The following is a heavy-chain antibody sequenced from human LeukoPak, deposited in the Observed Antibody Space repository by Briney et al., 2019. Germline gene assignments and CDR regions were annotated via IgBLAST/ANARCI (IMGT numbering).Heavy chain of an antibody. J-gene: IGHJ4*02. V-gene: IGHV1-18*01. CDR2: ISAYNGNT. CDR3: ARGLKPTYSSSPAPLDY. Sequence: ASVKVSCKASGYTFTSYGISWVRQAPGQGLEWMGWISAYNGNTNYAQKLQGRVTMTTDTSTSTAYMELRSLRSDDTAVYYCARGLKPTYSSSPAPLDYWGQGTLVTVSS. CDR1: GYTFTSYG. D-gene: IGHD6-6*01.